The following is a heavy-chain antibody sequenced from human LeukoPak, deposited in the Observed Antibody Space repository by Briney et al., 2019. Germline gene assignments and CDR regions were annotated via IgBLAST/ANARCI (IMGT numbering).Heavy chain of an antibody. CDR3: ARHGPDIVVVPAASNWFDP. CDR2: IYYSGST. J-gene: IGHJ5*02. CDR1: GGSISSGDYY. V-gene: IGHV4-39*01. D-gene: IGHD2-2*01. Sequence: SETLSLTCTVSGGSISSGDYYWSWIRQPPGKGLEWIGSIYYSGSTYYNPSLKSRVTISVDTSKNQFSLKLSSVTAADTAVYYCARHGPDIVVVPAASNWFDPWGQGTLVTVSS.